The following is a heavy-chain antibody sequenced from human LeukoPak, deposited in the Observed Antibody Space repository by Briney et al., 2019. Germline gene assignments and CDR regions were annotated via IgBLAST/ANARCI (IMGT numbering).Heavy chain of an antibody. J-gene: IGHJ6*02. CDR3: ARDTVEPEPPTGNYYYYYGMDV. D-gene: IGHD1-14*01. V-gene: IGHV1-69*13. CDR2: IIPIFGTA. Sequence: ASVKVFCKASGYTFTSYGISWVRQAPGQGLEWMGGIIPIFGTANYAQKFQGRVTITADESTSTAYMELSSLRSEDTAVYYCARDTVEPEPPTGNYYYYYGMDVWGQGTTVTVSS. CDR1: GYTFTSYG.